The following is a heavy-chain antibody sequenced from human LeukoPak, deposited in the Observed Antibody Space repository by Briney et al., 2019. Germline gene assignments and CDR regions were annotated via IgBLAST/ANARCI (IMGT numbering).Heavy chain of an antibody. V-gene: IGHV3-7*01. Sequence: PGGPLRLSCAASGFTFSSYWMSWVRQAPGKGLEWVANIKQDGSEKYYVDSVKGRFTISRDNAKNSLYLQMNSLRAEDTAVYYCARGPYYDFWSGYRRDWYFDLWGRGTLVTVSS. CDR3: ARGPYYDFWSGYRRDWYFDL. CDR2: IKQDGSEK. D-gene: IGHD3-3*01. J-gene: IGHJ2*01. CDR1: GFTFSSYW.